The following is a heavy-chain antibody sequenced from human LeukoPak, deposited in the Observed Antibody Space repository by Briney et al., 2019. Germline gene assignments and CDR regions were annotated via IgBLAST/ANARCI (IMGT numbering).Heavy chain of an antibody. CDR1: GYSFTSYW. V-gene: IGHV5-51*01. CDR2: IYPGDSDT. CDR3: ARHPPGWNDDHDAFDI. Sequence: GESLKISCKGSGYSFTSYWIGWVRQMPGKGLEWMGIIYPGDSDTRYSPSFQGQVTISADKSISTAYLQWSSLKASDTAMYYCARHPPGWNDDHDAFDIWGQGTMVTVSS. D-gene: IGHD1-1*01. J-gene: IGHJ3*02.